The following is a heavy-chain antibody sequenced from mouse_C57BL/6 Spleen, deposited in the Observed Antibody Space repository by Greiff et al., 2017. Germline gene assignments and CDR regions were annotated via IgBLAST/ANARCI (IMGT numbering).Heavy chain of an antibody. CDR1: GFTFSDYG. CDR2: ISSGSSTI. CDR3: ARSHGSTPYYFDY. V-gene: IGHV5-17*01. Sequence: DVKLVESGGGLVKPGGSLKLSCAASGFTFSDYGMHWVRQAPEKGLEWVAYISSGSSTIYYADTVKGRFTISRDNAKNTLFLQMTSLRSEDTAMYYCARSHGSTPYYFDYWGQGTTLTVSS. D-gene: IGHD1-1*01. J-gene: IGHJ2*01.